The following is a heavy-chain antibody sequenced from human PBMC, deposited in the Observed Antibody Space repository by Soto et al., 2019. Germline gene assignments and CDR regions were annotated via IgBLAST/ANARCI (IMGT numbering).Heavy chain of an antibody. D-gene: IGHD2-21*01. J-gene: IGHJ6*02. Sequence: QVTLKESGPTLVEPTQPLTLTCSFSGFSLTTGGVGVGWIRQPPGSSPEWLAVIYWNDDRRRSPSLEHRLTITKDTSKNQVILTMTNVDPVDTATYYCIYRRASWDYHGLDVWGQGTPVTVSS. V-gene: IGHV2-5*01. CDR3: IYRRASWDYHGLDV. CDR2: IYWNDDR. CDR1: GFSLTTGGVG.